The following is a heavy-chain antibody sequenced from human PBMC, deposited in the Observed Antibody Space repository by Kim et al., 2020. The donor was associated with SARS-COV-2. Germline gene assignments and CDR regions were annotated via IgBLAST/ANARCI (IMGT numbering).Heavy chain of an antibody. D-gene: IGHD3-22*01. Sequence: SETLSLTCTVSGGSMTNYYWSWIRQPPGKGLEWIGYVYYSGSTSYNPSLKSRLTISVDTSNNQFSLNLSSVTAADTAVYYCARYHSSGYSRPVDYWGQGTLVTVSS. V-gene: IGHV4-59*01. CDR2: VYYSGST. CDR3: ARYHSSGYSRPVDY. J-gene: IGHJ4*02. CDR1: GGSMTNYY.